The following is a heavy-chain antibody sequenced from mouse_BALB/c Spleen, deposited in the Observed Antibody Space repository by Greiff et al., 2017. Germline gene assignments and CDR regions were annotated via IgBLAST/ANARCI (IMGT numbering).Heavy chain of an antibody. CDR3: ARKVRPDYYAMDY. CDR1: GFTFSDYY. V-gene: IGHV5-4*02. J-gene: IGHJ4*01. CDR2: ISDGGSYT. D-gene: IGHD2-14*01. Sequence: EVKVVESGGGLVKPGGSLKLSCAASGFTFSDYYMYWVRQTPEKRLEWVATISDGGSYTYYPDSVKGRFTISRDNAKNTLFLQMTSLRSEDTAMYYGARKVRPDYYAMDYWGQGTSVTVSA.